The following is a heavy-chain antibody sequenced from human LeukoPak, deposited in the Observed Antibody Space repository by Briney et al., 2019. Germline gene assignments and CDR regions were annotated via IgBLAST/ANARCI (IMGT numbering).Heavy chain of an antibody. CDR3: ARCQSGSYGRGIDY. V-gene: IGHV3-23*01. D-gene: IGHD1-26*01. CDR1: GFSFSSCA. Sequence: GGSLRLSCAASGFSFSSCAMSWVRQAPGKGLEWVSAISGSGGRTYYADSVKGRFTISRDNSKNTLYLQMNRLRAEDTAVYYCARCQSGSYGRGIDYWGQGTLVTVSS. CDR2: ISGSGGRT. J-gene: IGHJ4*02.